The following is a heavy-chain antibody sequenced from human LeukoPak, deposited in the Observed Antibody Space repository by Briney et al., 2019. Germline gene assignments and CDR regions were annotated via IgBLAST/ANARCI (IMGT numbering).Heavy chain of an antibody. CDR1: GFTFTSYD. D-gene: IGHD1-14*01. CDR3: ARDPVSDKPDYFDE. V-gene: IGHV3-30*03. CDR2: TSSDGGLK. J-gene: IGHJ4*02. Sequence: GRSLTLSCAASGFTFTSYDMHWVRQAPDKGLEWVAVTSSDGGLKYYADSVKGRFTISRDNSKNTLFLEMNSLRPEDTAVYSCARDPVSDKPDYFDEWGQGTLVTV.